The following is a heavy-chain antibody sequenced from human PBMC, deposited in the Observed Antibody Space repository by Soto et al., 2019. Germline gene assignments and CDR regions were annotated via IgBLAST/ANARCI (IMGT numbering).Heavy chain of an antibody. V-gene: IGHV3-30*04. CDR1: GFSFSRYA. J-gene: IGHJ4*02. CDR2: ISKDGSHK. CDR3: ARSRSGAVADSFDF. Sequence: LRLSCAASGFSFSRYAIHWVRQAPGKGLEWVAVISKDGSHKYYLESVKGRFTISRDNSKNILSLQMNSLRDEDTAVYYCARSRSGAVADSFDFWGQGTLVTVSS. D-gene: IGHD3-10*01.